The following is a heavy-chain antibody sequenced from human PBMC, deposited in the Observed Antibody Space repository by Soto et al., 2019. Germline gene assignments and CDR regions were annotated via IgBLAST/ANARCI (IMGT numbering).Heavy chain of an antibody. CDR1: GFTFSNYA. Sequence: GGSLRLSCAASGFTFSNYAMHWVRRAPGKGLEWVAVISYDGSNTYYADSVKGRLTISRDNSKSTLYLQMDSLRAEDTAVYYCARRPVTYYFDYWGQGTLVTVSS. CDR3: ARRPVTYYFDY. CDR2: ISYDGSNT. J-gene: IGHJ4*02. D-gene: IGHD4-17*01. V-gene: IGHV3-30-3*01.